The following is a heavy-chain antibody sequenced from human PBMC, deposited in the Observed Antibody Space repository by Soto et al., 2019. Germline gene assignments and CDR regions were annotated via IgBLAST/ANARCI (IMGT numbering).Heavy chain of an antibody. CDR3: ARVLRILYIDAFDI. CDR1: GYTFTSYD. J-gene: IGHJ3*02. CDR2: MNPNRGNT. V-gene: IGHV1-8*01. D-gene: IGHD2-15*01. Sequence: GASVKVSCKASGYTFTSYDINWVRQATGQGLEWMGWMNPNRGNTGYAQKFQGRVTMTRNTSVSTAYMELSSLRSEDTAVYYCARVLRILYIDAFDIWGQGTMVTVSS.